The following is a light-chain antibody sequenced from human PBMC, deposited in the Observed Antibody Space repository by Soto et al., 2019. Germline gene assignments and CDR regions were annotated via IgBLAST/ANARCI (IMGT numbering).Light chain of an antibody. CDR2: DAS. Sequence: DIQLTQSPSSLSASVGDRVTITCQARQDINNYLNWYQQKPGKAPKLLIFDASSVETVVPSRFSGSGSGTHFTFTISSLEPEDIATYHCQQYEDLPLTFGGGTRVELK. CDR1: QDINNY. J-gene: IGKJ4*01. V-gene: IGKV1-33*01. CDR3: QQYEDLPLT.